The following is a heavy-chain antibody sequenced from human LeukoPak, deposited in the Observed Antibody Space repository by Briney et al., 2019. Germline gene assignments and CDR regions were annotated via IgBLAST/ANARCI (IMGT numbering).Heavy chain of an antibody. Sequence: ASVKVSCKASGYTFTSYGITWVRQTPGQGLEWMGWISGYNGNTNYAQKLQGRDTMTTDTSTSTAYMELRSLRSDDTAVYYCARGGRVATNDDYWGQGTLVTVSS. CDR1: GYTFTSYG. J-gene: IGHJ4*02. D-gene: IGHD5-12*01. V-gene: IGHV1-18*01. CDR3: ARGGRVATNDDY. CDR2: ISGYNGNT.